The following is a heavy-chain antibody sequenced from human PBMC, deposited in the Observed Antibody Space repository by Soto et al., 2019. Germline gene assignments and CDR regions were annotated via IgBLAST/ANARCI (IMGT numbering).Heavy chain of an antibody. CDR1: GFTFSSYG. CDR2: IWYDGSNK. CDR3: ARDQGIAVAGTYYYYGMDV. J-gene: IGHJ6*02. V-gene: IGHV3-33*01. D-gene: IGHD6-19*01. Sequence: GGSLRLSCAASGFTFSSYGMHWVRQAPGKGLEWVAVIWYDGSNKYYADSVKGRFTISRDNSKNTLYLQMNSLRAEDTAVYYCARDQGIAVAGTYYYYGMDVWGQGTTVTV.